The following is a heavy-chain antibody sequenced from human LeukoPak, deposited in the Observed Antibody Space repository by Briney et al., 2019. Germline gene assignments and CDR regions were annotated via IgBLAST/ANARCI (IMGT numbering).Heavy chain of an antibody. J-gene: IGHJ4*02. CDR2: VSGRDTST. CDR1: GFTFSNCA. V-gene: IGHV3-23*01. CDR3: AKWGDYDVLTGYYDSDY. D-gene: IGHD3-9*01. Sequence: PGGSLRLSCAASGFTFSNCAMSWVRQAPGKGLEWVSAVSGRDTSTYYADSVKGRFTISRDNSKNTLYLQMNGLRAEDTAIYYCAKWGDYDVLTGYYDSDYWGQGTLVTVSS.